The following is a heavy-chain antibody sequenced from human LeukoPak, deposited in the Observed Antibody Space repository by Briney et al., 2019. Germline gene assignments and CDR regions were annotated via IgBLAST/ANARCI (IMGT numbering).Heavy chain of an antibody. D-gene: IGHD4-23*01. Sequence: PSETLSLTCTVSGYSISSGYYWGWIRQPPGKGLEWIGSIYHSGSTYYNPSLKSRVTISVDTSKNQFSLKLSSVTAADTAVYYCAKAMTTVVTHAFDIWGQGTMVTVSS. CDR3: AKAMTTVVTHAFDI. CDR2: IYHSGST. CDR1: GYSISSGYY. J-gene: IGHJ3*02. V-gene: IGHV4-38-2*02.